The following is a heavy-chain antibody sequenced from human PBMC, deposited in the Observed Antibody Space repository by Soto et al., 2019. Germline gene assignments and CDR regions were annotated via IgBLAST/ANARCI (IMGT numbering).Heavy chain of an antibody. CDR2: IFYSGST. V-gene: IGHV4-59*01. J-gene: IGHJ6*02. CDR1: GGSISPYY. CDR3: VRSASSPVDGLDV. Sequence: SETLSLTCTVSGGSISPYYWSWIRHPPGKALEWIGYIFYSGSTNHNPSLESRVTISVDMSKNQFSLKLGSVTAADTAVYYCVRSASSPVDGLDVWGQGTTVT.